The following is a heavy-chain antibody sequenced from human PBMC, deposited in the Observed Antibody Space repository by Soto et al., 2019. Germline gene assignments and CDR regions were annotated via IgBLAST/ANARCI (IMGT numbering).Heavy chain of an antibody. D-gene: IGHD2-2*01. V-gene: IGHV1-69*01. CDR3: ATSQGSSTSLEIYYNYWSGMDV. J-gene: IGHJ6*02. Sequence: QVQLVQSGAEVKKPGSSVKVSCKASGGTFSSYAISWVRQAPGQGLEGMGGIIPISGTASYAQKFQATVKTTADECTSTAYMELSSLRSEDTAVYYCATSQGSSTSLEIYYNYWSGMDVWGQGTTVTVSS. CDR2: IIPISGTA. CDR1: GGTFSSYA.